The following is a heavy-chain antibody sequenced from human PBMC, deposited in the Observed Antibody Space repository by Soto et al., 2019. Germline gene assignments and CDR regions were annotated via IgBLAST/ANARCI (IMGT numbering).Heavy chain of an antibody. V-gene: IGHV1-3*05. D-gene: IGHD5-18*01. J-gene: IGHJ5*02. CDR3: ARDPVYSYDNT. CDR2: INAGNGNT. Sequence: QVQLVQSGAEEKKPGASVKVSCKASGYTFTSYARNWVRQAPGQRREWMGWINAGNGNTQYSQKFQGRVTITRDTSASTAYMQLSSLRSEDTAVYYCARDPVYSYDNTWGQGTLVTVSS. CDR1: GYTFTSYA.